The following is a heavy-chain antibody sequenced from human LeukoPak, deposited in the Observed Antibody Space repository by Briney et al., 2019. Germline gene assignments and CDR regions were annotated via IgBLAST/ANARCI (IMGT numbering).Heavy chain of an antibody. V-gene: IGHV1-2*02. D-gene: IGHD5-12*01. J-gene: IGHJ4*02. CDR1: GYTFTGYY. CDR2: INPNRGGT. Sequence: ASVKVSYKASGYTFTGYYMHWVRQAPGQGLEWMGWINPNRGGTNYAQKFQGRVTMTRDTSISTAYMELSRLRSDDTAVYYCARAYSGYDFVDYWGQGTLVTVSS. CDR3: ARAYSGYDFVDY.